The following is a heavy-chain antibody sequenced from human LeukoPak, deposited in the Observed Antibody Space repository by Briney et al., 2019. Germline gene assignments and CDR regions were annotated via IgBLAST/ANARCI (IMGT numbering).Heavy chain of an antibody. V-gene: IGHV3-48*03. D-gene: IGHD2-15*01. CDR3: ARERICCGGSCPFDP. Sequence: GGSLRLSCAASGFTFSSYEMNWVRQAPGKGLEWVSYISSSGSTIYYADSVKGRFTISRDNAKNSLYLQMNSLRAEDTAVYYCARERICCGGSCPFDPWGQGTLVTVSS. CDR1: GFTFSSYE. CDR2: ISSSGSTI. J-gene: IGHJ5*02.